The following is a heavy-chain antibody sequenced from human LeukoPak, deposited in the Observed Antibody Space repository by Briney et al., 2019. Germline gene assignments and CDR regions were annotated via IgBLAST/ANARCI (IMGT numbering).Heavy chain of an antibody. CDR2: IKEDGSAQ. V-gene: IGHV3-7*01. J-gene: IGHJ4*02. CDR1: GFPFSSYW. Sequence: AGGSLRLSCVASGFPFSSYWMTWVRQAPGKGLEWVANIKEDGSAQYYADSVKGRFTISRDNTKNSLYLQMNSLTAEDTAMYYCAKDGDGYHNWGQGALVTVSS. CDR3: AKDGDGYHN. D-gene: IGHD3-9*01.